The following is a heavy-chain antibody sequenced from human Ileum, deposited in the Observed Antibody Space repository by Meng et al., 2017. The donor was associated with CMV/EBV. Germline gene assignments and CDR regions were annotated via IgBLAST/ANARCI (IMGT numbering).Heavy chain of an antibody. CDR1: EYTFTNYY. J-gene: IGHJ4*02. CDR2: INPSGGGT. V-gene: IGHV1-46*01. Sequence: ASVKVSCKASEYTFTNYYIHWVRQAPGQGLEWMAIINPSGGGTHSAQNFQGRFTMTRDTSTSTVYMELSSLRSEDTAVYYCARETGVWWELLHYFDYWGQGTLVTVSS. CDR3: ARETGVWWELLHYFDY. D-gene: IGHD1-26*01.